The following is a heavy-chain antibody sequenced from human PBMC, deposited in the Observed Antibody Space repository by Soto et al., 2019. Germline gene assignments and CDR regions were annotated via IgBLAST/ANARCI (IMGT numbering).Heavy chain of an antibody. J-gene: IGHJ4*02. CDR2: IYGGGTT. D-gene: IGHD6-19*01. CDR1: GFTVSSKY. CDR3: VQTTGWPGFDF. Sequence: EVQLVESGGGVIQPGGSLSLSCAASGFTVSSKYMTWVRQAPGKGLEWVSVIYGGGTTYYADSVKGRFTISRDNSKNTLYLQMTSLRAEDTAVYYCVQTTGWPGFDFWGQGTLVTVSS. V-gene: IGHV3-53*01.